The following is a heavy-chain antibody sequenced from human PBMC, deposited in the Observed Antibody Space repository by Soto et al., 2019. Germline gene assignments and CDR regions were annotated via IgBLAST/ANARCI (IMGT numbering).Heavy chain of an antibody. CDR2: IYHNGNT. V-gene: IGHV4-59*12. CDR3: ARGGISHWAYFYYMDV. D-gene: IGHD2-21*01. J-gene: IGHJ6*03. CDR1: RGAISTYY. Sequence: PSETLSLTCTVSRGAISTYYWSWIRQPPGKGLECIGEIYHNGNTNYNPSLKSRVTMSVDTSKNQFSLTLNSVTAADTATYYCARGGISHWAYFYYMDVWDRGTTVTVSS.